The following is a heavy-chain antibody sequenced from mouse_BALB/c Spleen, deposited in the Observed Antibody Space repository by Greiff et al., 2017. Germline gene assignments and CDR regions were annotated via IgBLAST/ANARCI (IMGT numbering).Heavy chain of an antibody. Sequence: LKQPGSELVRPGASVKLSCKASGYTFTSYWMHWVKQRHGQGLEWIGNIYPGSGSTNYDEKFKSKGTLTVDTSSSTAYMHLSSLTSEDSAVYYCTRGTLDYWGQGTTLTVSS. J-gene: IGHJ2*01. D-gene: IGHD3-3*01. V-gene: IGHV1S22*01. CDR1: GYTFTSYW. CDR3: TRGTLDY. CDR2: IYPGSGST.